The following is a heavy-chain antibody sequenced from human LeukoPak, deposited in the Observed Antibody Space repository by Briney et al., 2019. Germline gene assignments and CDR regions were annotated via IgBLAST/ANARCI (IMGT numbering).Heavy chain of an antibody. CDR1: GVTFSNYG. Sequence: GGSLRLSCAASGVTFSNYGMHWVRQAPGKGLEWVAFIRYDGTNKYYTDSVKGRFTISRDKSKNTLYLQMNSLRAEDTAVYYCAKDGARYELLLRYYFDYWGQGTLVTVSS. CDR3: AKDGARYELLLRYYFDY. D-gene: IGHD2-21*02. J-gene: IGHJ4*02. CDR2: IRYDGTNK. V-gene: IGHV3-30*02.